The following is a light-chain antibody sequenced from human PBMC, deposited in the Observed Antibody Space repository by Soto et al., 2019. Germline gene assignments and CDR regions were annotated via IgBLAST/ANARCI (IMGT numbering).Light chain of an antibody. Sequence: QPALTQPPSVYGSPGQSVAISCTGTSSDVGSSNGVSWYQQPPGTAPKLMIYDASNRPSGVPDRFSGSKSGNTASLTISGLQAEDEADYYCCSYTTSSTYVFGTGTKLTVL. CDR1: SSDVGSSNG. J-gene: IGLJ1*01. CDR3: CSYTTSSTYV. CDR2: DAS. V-gene: IGLV2-18*02.